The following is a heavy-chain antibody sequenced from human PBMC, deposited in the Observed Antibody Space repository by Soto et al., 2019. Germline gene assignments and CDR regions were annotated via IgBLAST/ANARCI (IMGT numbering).Heavy chain of an antibody. CDR2: IYYSGST. J-gene: IGHJ4*02. CDR1: GGSISSGGYY. V-gene: IGHV4-31*03. CDR3: ARSQGGAAADLGYCFDY. D-gene: IGHD6-13*01. Sequence: SETLSLTCTVSGGSISSGGYYWSWIRQHPWKGLEWIGYIYYSGSTYYNPSLKSRVTISVDTSKNQFSLKLSSVTAADTAVYYCARSQGGAAADLGYCFDYWGQGXLVTVYS.